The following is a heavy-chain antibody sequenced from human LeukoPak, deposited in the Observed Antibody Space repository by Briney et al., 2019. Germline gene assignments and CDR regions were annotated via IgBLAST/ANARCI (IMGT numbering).Heavy chain of an antibody. V-gene: IGHV3-15*07. D-gene: IGHD3-10*01. CDR3: ARGGRPDY. CDR2: IRSKADGGTP. CDR1: GFTFSNYN. J-gene: IGHJ4*02. Sequence: GGSLRLSCAASGFTFSNYNMNWVRQAPGKGLEWVGHIRSKADGGTPDYIAPVKGRFTISRDDSKDTLYLQMSSLRAEDTAVYYCARGGRPDYWGQGTLVTVSS.